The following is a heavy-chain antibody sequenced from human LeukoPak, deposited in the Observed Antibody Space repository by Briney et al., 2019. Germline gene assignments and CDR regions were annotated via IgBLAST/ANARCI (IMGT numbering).Heavy chain of an antibody. V-gene: IGHV1-69*04. Sequence: ASVKVSCKASGGTFSSYAISWVRQAPGQGLEWMGRIIPILGIANYAQKFQGRVTITADESTSTAYMELRSLRSEDTALYYCAKDMGQQLVRGHFDYWGQGTLVTVSS. D-gene: IGHD6-13*01. J-gene: IGHJ4*02. CDR1: GGTFSSYA. CDR3: AKDMGQQLVRGHFDY. CDR2: IIPILGIA.